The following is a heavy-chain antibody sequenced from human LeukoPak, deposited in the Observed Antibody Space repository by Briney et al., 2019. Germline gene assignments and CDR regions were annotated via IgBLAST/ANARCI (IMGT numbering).Heavy chain of an antibody. J-gene: IGHJ4*02. V-gene: IGHV3-11*01. Sequence: GGSLRLTCAASGFTFSDYYMSWIRQPPGKGLEWVSYISSSGTTIYYADSVRGRFTVSRDNAKNSLYLQMDSLGAEDTAVYYCASLRGVNRWGQGTLVTVSS. CDR2: ISSSGTTI. D-gene: IGHD3-10*01. CDR1: GFTFSDYY. CDR3: ASLRGVNR.